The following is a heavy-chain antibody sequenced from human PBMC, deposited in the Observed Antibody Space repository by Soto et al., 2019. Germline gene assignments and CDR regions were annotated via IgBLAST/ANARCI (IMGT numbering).Heavy chain of an antibody. J-gene: IGHJ4*02. V-gene: IGHV1-8*01. CDR2: INPNSGNI. CDR3: ARGRASGSYYPLDY. D-gene: IGHD3-10*01. CDR1: GNTFTSYD. Sequence: GASVKVSCKASGNTFTSYDINWVRQATGHELEWMGWINPNSGNIGYAQKFQGRVTMTRDTAIRTAYMEVSRLRSDDTAVYYCARGRASGSYYPLDYWRQGTLVTVSS.